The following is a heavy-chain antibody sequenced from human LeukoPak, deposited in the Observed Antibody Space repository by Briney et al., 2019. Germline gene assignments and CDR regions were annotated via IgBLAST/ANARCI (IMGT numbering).Heavy chain of an antibody. CDR1: GFTFSSYG. Sequence: GRSLRLSCAASGFTFSSYGMHWVRQAPGKGLEWVAVIWYDGSNKYYADSVKGRFTISRDNSKNTLYLQMNSLRAEDTAVYYCAGHPSIAVAEYYFDYWGQGTLVTVSS. CDR3: AGHPSIAVAEYYFDY. V-gene: IGHV3-33*01. CDR2: IWYDGSNK. D-gene: IGHD6-19*01. J-gene: IGHJ4*02.